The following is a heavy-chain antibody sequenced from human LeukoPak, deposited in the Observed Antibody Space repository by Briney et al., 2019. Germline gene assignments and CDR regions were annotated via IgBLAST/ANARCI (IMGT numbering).Heavy chain of an antibody. CDR2: ISSDSTHI. J-gene: IGHJ4*02. D-gene: IGHD4-17*01. CDR3: ARDYYGDYYFDF. CDR1: RFTFSSYS. Sequence: PGGSLRLSCGASRFTFSSYSMSWVRQAPGKGLEWISSISSDSTHIYYADSVKGRFTISRDNAQNSLYLQMNCLSDEDMAVYYCARDYYGDYYFDFWGQGALVTVSS. V-gene: IGHV3-21*06.